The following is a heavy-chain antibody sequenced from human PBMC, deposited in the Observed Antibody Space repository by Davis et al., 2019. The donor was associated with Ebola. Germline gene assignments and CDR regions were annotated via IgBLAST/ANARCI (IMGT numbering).Heavy chain of an antibody. V-gene: IGHV3-30*12. CDR2: ISADETNK. J-gene: IGHJ6*02. CDR3: ARGVAGRVRGVPWAMDV. D-gene: IGHD3-10*01. CDR1: GFTSA. Sequence: GESLKISCAASGFTSAMHWVRQATGKGLEWVAFISADETNKYYTGSVKGRFTISRENAKKSLYLQMNSLGAGDTAVYYCARGVAGRVRGVPWAMDVWGQGTTVTVS.